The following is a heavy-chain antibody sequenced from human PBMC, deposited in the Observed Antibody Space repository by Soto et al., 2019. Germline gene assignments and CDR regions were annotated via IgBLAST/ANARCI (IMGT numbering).Heavy chain of an antibody. CDR3: ARRYGGCSDY. CDR1: GGSISSYY. V-gene: IGHV4-59*01. Sequence: PSEPLSLTCTVSGGSISSYYWSWIRQPPGKGLEWIGYIYYSGSTNYNPSLKSRVTISVDTSKNQFSLKLSSVTAADTAVYYCARRYGGCSDYCVQGILFTVSS. D-gene: IGHD4-17*01. J-gene: IGHJ4*02. CDR2: IYYSGST.